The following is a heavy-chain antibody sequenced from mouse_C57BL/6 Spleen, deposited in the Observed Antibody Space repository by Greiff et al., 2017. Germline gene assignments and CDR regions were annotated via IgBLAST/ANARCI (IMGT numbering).Heavy chain of an antibody. CDR2: IYPSDSET. Sequence: VQLQQPGAELVRPGSSVKLSCKASGYTFTSYWMDWVKQRPGQGLEWIGNIYPSDSETHYNQKFKDKATLTVDKSSSTAYMQLSSLTSEDSAVYYCAREVGAAQADFDYWGQGTTLTVSS. V-gene: IGHV1-61*01. D-gene: IGHD3-2*02. CDR3: AREVGAAQADFDY. J-gene: IGHJ2*01. CDR1: GYTFTSYW.